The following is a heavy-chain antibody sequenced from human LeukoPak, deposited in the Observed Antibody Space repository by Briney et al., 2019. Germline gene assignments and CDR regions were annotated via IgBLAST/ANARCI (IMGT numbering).Heavy chain of an antibody. D-gene: IGHD3-10*01. CDR2: IKRKIDGGGTA. Sequence: PGGSLRPSCAASGFTFSDAWMSWVRQAPGKGLEWVGRIKRKIDGGGTADYAAPVKGRFTISRDDSKNTLFLQMNSLETEDTGVYYCTDDLHYFASDWGQRTLVTVSS. V-gene: IGHV3-15*01. CDR3: TDDLHYFASD. J-gene: IGHJ4*02. CDR1: GFTFSDAW.